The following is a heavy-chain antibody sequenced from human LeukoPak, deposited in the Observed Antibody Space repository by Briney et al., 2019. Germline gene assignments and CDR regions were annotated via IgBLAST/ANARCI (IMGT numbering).Heavy chain of an antibody. V-gene: IGHV3-21*01. Sequence: PGGSLRLSCAASGFTFSSYSMNWVRQAPGKGLEWVSSISSSSSYIYYADSVKGRFTISRDNAKNSLYLQMNSLRAEDTAVYYCARDAAGGYYDILTGYPESYFDYWGQGTLVTVSS. J-gene: IGHJ4*02. CDR3: ARDAAGGYYDILTGYPESYFDY. CDR2: ISSSSSYI. CDR1: GFTFSSYS. D-gene: IGHD3-9*01.